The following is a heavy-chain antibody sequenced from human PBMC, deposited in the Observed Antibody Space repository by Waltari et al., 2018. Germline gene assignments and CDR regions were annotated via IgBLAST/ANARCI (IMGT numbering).Heavy chain of an antibody. CDR3: ARQKGVSSYFSCLDV. D-gene: IGHD3-10*01. V-gene: IGHV4-39*01. CDR1: GESIRRSDYY. CDR2: IYHSGST. J-gene: IGHJ6*02. Sequence: QLQLQESGPGLVKPSETLSLTCTVSGESIRRSDYYWGWIRQSPGKGLECIGSIYHSGSTYYNPSLKSRVTKSVDASKNQFSLSLSSVTAADSAVYYCARQKGVSSYFSCLDVWGQGTTVIVSS.